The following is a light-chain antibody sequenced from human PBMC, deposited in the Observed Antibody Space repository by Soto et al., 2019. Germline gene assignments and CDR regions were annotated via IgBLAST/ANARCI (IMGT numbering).Light chain of an antibody. CDR2: DAS. CDR1: QSVSGW. J-gene: IGKJ1*01. Sequence: DIQMPKSLSTMSASVGDTVPVTCRASQSVSGWLAWYQQNPGEANKLLIYDASALPRGVPSRFSGSGSGTKFTLTIASLQPDEFATYYCKKYETFSGTVGTGNKVAI. CDR3: KKYETFSGT. V-gene: IGKV1-5*01.